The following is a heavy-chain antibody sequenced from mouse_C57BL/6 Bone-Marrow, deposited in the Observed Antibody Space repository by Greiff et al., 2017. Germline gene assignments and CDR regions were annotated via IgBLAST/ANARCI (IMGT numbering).Heavy chain of an antibody. D-gene: IGHD2-1*01. J-gene: IGHJ2*01. CDR2: IDPSDSYT. Sequence: MPGQGLEWIGEIDPSDSYTNYNQKFKGKSTLTVDKSSRTAYMQLSSLTSEASAVYYCARVIYYGNDYWGQGTTLTVSS. CDR3: ARVIYYGNDY. V-gene: IGHV1-69*01.